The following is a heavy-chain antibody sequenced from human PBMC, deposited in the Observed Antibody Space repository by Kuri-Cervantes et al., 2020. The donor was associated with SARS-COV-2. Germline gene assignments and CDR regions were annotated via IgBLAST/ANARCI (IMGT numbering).Heavy chain of an antibody. CDR1: GFTFDDYA. Sequence: GGSLRLSCAASGFTFDDYAMHWVRQAPGKGLEWVAVISYDGSNKYYADSVKGRFTISRDNSKNTLYLQMNSLRAEDTAVYYCARDYSSPGYYYYMDVWGKGTTVTVSS. CDR3: ARDYSSPGYYYYMDV. D-gene: IGHD4-11*01. J-gene: IGHJ6*03. CDR2: ISYDGSNK. V-gene: IGHV3-30*04.